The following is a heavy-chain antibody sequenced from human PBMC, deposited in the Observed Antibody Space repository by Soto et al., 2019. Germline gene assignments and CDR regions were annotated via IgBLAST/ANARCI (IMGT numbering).Heavy chain of an antibody. CDR2: IYSGGST. CDR1: GFTVRSSY. CDR3: ARHLNTALMPKASTYCDSMGG. Sequence: EVQLVETGGGLIQPGGSLRLSCVASGFTVRSSYMSWVRQAPGKGLEWVAIIYSGGSTYYADSVKGRFTISRDNSKNTLYLPMNSLRAKDTAVYYCARHLNTALMPKASTYCDSMGGWGQGTTVTVSS. D-gene: IGHD5-18*01. V-gene: IGHV3-53*02. J-gene: IGHJ6*02.